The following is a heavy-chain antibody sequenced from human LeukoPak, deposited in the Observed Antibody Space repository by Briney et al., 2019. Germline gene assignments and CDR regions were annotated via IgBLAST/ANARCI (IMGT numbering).Heavy chain of an antibody. CDR2: ITGGDNT. V-gene: IGHV3-23*01. D-gene: IGHD6-19*01. Sequence: QSGGSLRLSCAASGFTFSNYNMNWVRQAPGKGLEWVSAITGGDNTYYADSVKGRFTISRDNSKSTLYLQMNSLRAEDTAIYYCAKEGTVAGTGYFDYWGQGALVTVSS. CDR1: GFTFSNYN. CDR3: AKEGTVAGTGYFDY. J-gene: IGHJ4*02.